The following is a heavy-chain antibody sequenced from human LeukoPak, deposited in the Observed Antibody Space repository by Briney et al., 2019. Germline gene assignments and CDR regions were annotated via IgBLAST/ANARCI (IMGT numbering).Heavy chain of an antibody. CDR2: LSNNGGSA. V-gene: IGHV3-23*01. Sequence: GGSLRLSCAASGFTFNIYVMSWARQAPGKGLEWVATLSNNGGSAYYADPVKGRFTISRDNSKNTLYLKVASLRAEDTAIYYCASHCGSPTCRGSFDYWGQGTLVTVSS. CDR1: GFTFNIYV. CDR3: ASHCGSPTCRGSFDY. D-gene: IGHD5-12*01. J-gene: IGHJ4*02.